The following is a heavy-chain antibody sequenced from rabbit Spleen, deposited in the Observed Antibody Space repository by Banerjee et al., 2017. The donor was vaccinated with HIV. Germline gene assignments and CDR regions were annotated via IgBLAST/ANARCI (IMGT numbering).Heavy chain of an antibody. CDR1: GFSFNSIFW. J-gene: IGHJ6*01. V-gene: IGHV1S40*01. CDR2: IYAGSSGGT. Sequence: QSLEESGGGLVKPGASLTLTCTTSGFSFNSIFWICWVRQAPGKGLEWVACIYAGSSGGTYYANWAKGRFTISKTSSTTVTLQVTSLTAADTATYFCARDTGSSFSSYGMDLWGPGTLVTVS. D-gene: IGHD8-1*01. CDR3: ARDTGSSFSSYGMDL.